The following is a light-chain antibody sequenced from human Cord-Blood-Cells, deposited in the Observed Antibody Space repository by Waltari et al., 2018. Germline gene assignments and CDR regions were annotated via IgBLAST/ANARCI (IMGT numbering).Light chain of an antibody. V-gene: IGLV2-11*01. CDR2: DVS. CDR3: CSYAGSYTYV. J-gene: IGLJ1*01. CDR1: SSDVGAYND. Sequence: QSALTQPRSVSGSPGQSGTISCTGTSSDVGAYNDVSWYQQHPGKAPKLMIYDVSKRPSGVPDRFSGSKSGNTASLTISGLQAEDEADYYCCSYAGSYTYVFGTGTKVTVL.